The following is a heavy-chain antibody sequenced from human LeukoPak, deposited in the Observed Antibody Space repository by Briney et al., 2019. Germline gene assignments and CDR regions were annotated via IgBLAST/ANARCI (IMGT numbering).Heavy chain of an antibody. CDR2: IYYSGST. D-gene: IGHD6-19*01. J-gene: IGHJ4*02. V-gene: IGHV4-39*07. CDR3: ARARWLYPVAGTVEYYFDY. Sequence: TSETLSLTCTVSGGSISTSSYYWGWIRQPPGKGLQWIGSIYYSGSTYYNPSLKSRVIISIDTSKNQFSLKLTSVTAADTAVYYCARARWLYPVAGTVEYYFDYWGQGTLVTVSS. CDR1: GGSISTSSYY.